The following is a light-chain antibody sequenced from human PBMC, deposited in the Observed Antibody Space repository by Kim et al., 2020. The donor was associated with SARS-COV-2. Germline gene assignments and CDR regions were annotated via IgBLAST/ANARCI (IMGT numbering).Light chain of an antibody. J-gene: IGKJ2*01. Sequence: DIQMTQSPSSLSASVGDRVTITCQASQDISNYLNWYLQKPGKAPKLLIYGASNLETGVPSRFSGSGSGTDFTFTISSLQPEDIATYYCQQYDNLPRYTFGQGTKLEI. CDR1: QDISNY. CDR2: GAS. CDR3: QQYDNLPRYT. V-gene: IGKV1-33*01.